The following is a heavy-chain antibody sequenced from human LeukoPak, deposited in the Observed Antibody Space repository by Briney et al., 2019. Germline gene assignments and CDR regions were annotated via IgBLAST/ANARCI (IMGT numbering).Heavy chain of an antibody. CDR2: ISGTGGST. D-gene: IGHD6-19*01. CDR3: ARHGLWLALDY. V-gene: IGHV3-23*01. CDR1: AFTFSSYA. J-gene: IGHJ4*02. Sequence: GGSLRLSCAASAFTFSSYAMNWVRQAPGKGLDWVSAISGTGGSTYYADSVKGRFTISRDNAKNSLYLQMNSLRAEDTAVYYCARHGLWLALDYWGQGTLVTVSS.